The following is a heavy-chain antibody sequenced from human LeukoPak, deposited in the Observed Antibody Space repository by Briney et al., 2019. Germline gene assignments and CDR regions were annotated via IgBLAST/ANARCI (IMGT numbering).Heavy chain of an antibody. J-gene: IGHJ4*02. Sequence: PGGSLRLSCAASGFTFTTYTISWVRQAPGKGLEWVSSIYGDASKTFYADSVRGRFTISRDSSKSMVYLQMNGLRVDDTALYYCAKLLGTETTYDYWGQGTLVTVSS. D-gene: IGHD1-7*01. V-gene: IGHV3-23*01. CDR3: AKLLGTETTYDY. CDR1: GFTFTTYT. CDR2: IYGDASKT.